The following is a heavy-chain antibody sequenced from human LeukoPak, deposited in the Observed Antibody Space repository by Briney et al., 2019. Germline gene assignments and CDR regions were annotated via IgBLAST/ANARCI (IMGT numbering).Heavy chain of an antibody. D-gene: IGHD3-16*01. V-gene: IGHV3-30-3*01. J-gene: IGHJ4*02. CDR2: ISYDGSNK. Sequence: GRSLRLSCAASGFTFSSYAVHWVRQAPGKGLEWVAVISYDGSNKYYADSVKGRFTISRDNSKNTLYLQMNSLRAEDTAVYYCARAPGVWVPVDYWGQGTLVTVSS. CDR1: GFTFSSYA. CDR3: ARAPGVWVPVDY.